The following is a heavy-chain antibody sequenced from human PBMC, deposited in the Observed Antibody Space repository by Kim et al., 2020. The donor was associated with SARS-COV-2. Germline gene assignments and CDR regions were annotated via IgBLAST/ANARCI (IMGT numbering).Heavy chain of an antibody. Sequence: GGSLRLSCAASGFTFSSYGMHWVRQAPGKGLEWVAVISYDGSNKYYADSVKGRFTISRDNSKNTLYLQMNSLRAEDTAVYYCAKDMRNYDFWSGYYHYYYYYGMDVWGQGTTVTVSS. J-gene: IGHJ6*02. V-gene: IGHV3-30*18. CDR3: AKDMRNYDFWSGYYHYYYYYGMDV. CDR2: ISYDGSNK. CDR1: GFTFSSYG. D-gene: IGHD3-3*01.